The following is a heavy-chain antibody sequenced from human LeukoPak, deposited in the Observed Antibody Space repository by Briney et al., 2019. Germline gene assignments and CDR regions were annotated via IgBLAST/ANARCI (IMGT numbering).Heavy chain of an antibody. V-gene: IGHV3-9*01. D-gene: IGHD4-17*01. Sequence: PGRSLRLSCAASGFTFDDYAMHWVRQPPGKGLEWVSGISWNSGSIGYADSVKGRFTISRDNTRNSLYLQMNSLRTEDTAFYYCARGLRAVTHYFDYWGQGTLVTVSS. CDR3: ARGLRAVTHYFDY. CDR2: ISWNSGSI. J-gene: IGHJ4*02. CDR1: GFTFDDYA.